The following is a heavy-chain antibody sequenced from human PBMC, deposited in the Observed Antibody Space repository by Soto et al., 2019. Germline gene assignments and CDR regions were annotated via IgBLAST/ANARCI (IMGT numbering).Heavy chain of an antibody. Sequence: TLSLTCIVSGGSISNYYWSWIRQPPGKALEWLARIDWDDDKYYRTSLKTRLTISKDTSKNQVVLRMTNMDPVDTATYYCARMHLCSGGRCYGAFDYWGQGNLVTVSS. J-gene: IGHJ4*02. D-gene: IGHD2-15*01. V-gene: IGHV2-70*11. CDR2: IDWDDDK. CDR1: GGSISNYY. CDR3: ARMHLCSGGRCYGAFDY.